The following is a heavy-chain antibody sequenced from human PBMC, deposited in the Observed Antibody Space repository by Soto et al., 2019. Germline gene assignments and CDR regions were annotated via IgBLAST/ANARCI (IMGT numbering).Heavy chain of an antibody. J-gene: IGHJ4*02. V-gene: IGHV3-30-3*01. CDR3: PKETSAYEIDY. D-gene: IGHD5-12*01. Sequence: QVQLVESGGGVVQPGRSLRLSCAASGFIFSGYAMHWVRQAPGKGLEWVAVISYDGNTKYYADSVKGRFTVSRDNSKNTLYGQMHNLSAEDTAMYYCPKETSAYEIDYWGLGTLVTVSS. CDR1: GFIFSGYA. CDR2: ISYDGNTK.